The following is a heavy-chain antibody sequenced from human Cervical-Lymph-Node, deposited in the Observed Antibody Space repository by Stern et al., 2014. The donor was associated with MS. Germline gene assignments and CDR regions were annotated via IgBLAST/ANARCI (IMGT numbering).Heavy chain of an antibody. CDR3: ARVPPKYFPSHYYYGMDV. CDR1: GGSISSYY. V-gene: IGHV4-59*01. D-gene: IGHD3-10*01. J-gene: IGHJ6*02. Sequence: QVQLQESGPGLVKPSETLSLTCTVSGGSISSYYWSWIRQPPGKGLEWIGYIYYSGSTNSNPSLKSRVTISVDTSKNQFSLKLSSVTAADTAVYYCARVPPKYFPSHYYYGMDVWGQGTTVTVSS. CDR2: IYYSGST.